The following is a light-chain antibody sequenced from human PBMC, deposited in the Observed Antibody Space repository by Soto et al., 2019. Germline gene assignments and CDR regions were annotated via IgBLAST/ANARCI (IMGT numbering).Light chain of an antibody. CDR2: DAS. V-gene: IGKV1-13*02. CDR1: QGISSA. Sequence: AIQLTQSPSPLSASVGDRVTITCRASQGISSALAWYQQKPGKAPKLLIYDASSLESGVPSRFSGSGSGTDFTLTISSLQHEDFATYYCQQFNSYPYTFGQGTKLEIK. J-gene: IGKJ2*01. CDR3: QQFNSYPYT.